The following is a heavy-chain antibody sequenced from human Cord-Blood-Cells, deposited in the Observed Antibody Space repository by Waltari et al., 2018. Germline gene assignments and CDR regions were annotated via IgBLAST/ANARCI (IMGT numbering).Heavy chain of an antibody. D-gene: IGHD3-3*01. CDR3: ARKGPDLEWLYVGAFDI. CDR2: IYYSGST. V-gene: IGHV4-39*01. J-gene: IGHJ3*02. CDR1: GGSISSSSYY. Sequence: QLQLQESGPGLVKPSETLSLTCTVSGGSISSSSYYWGWIRQPPGKGLEWIGSIYYSGSTYYNPSLKSRVTISVDTSKNQFSLKLSSVTAADTAVYYCARKGPDLEWLYVGAFDIWGQGTMVTVSS.